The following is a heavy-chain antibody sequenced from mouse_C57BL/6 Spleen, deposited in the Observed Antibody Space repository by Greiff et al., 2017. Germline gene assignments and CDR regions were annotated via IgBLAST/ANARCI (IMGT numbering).Heavy chain of an antibody. CDR2: IDPANGNT. CDR1: GFNIKNTY. D-gene: IGHD2-4*01. Sequence: EVQVVESVAELVRPGASVKLSCTASGFNIKNTYMHWVKQRPEQGLEWIGRIDPANGNTKYDPKFQGKATITADTSSNTAYLQLSSLTSENTAIYDCARSLYYDYDYYAVDYWGQGTSVTVSS. CDR3: ARSLYYDYDYYAVDY. V-gene: IGHV14-3*01. J-gene: IGHJ4*01.